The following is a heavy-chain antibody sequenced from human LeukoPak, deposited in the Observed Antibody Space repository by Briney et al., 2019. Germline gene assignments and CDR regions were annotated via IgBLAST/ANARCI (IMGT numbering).Heavy chain of an antibody. D-gene: IGHD2-15*01. CDR3: ARSICSGGSCYFEVDP. J-gene: IGHJ5*02. CDR2: INPNSGGT. CDR1: GYTFTGYY. Sequence: ASVKVSCKASGYTFTGYYMHWVRQAPGQGLEWMGWINPNSGGTNYAQKSQGRVTMTRDTSISTAYMELSRLRSDDTAAYYCARSICSGGSCYFEVDPWGQGTLVTVSS. V-gene: IGHV1-2*02.